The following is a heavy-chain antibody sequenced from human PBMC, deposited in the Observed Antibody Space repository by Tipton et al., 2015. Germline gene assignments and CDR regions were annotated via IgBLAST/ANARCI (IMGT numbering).Heavy chain of an antibody. CDR2: IHPSDSET. D-gene: IGHD4-17*01. V-gene: IGHV5-51*01. CDR3: ARAIDYGDPRWFDP. Sequence: QLVQSGGEVKKPGESLKISCKVSGYTFSNHWIGWVRQMPGKGLEWVGIIHPSDSETKYSPSFEGQVTMSVDESISTAHLQWSSLKASDSAMYYCARAIDYGDPRWFDPWGQGTLVTVSS. CDR1: GYTFSNHW. J-gene: IGHJ5*02.